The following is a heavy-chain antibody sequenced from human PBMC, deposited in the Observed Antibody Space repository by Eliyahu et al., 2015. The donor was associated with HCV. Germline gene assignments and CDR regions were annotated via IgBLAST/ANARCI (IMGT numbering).Heavy chain of an antibody. J-gene: IGHJ4*02. V-gene: IGHV3-7*03. CDR3: ARRRGSSSLDS. CDR2: IKEDGSAK. CDR1: GFTFSGYW. D-gene: IGHD6-6*01. Sequence: EVQLVESGGGLVQPGGSLRVXCAASGFTFSGYWXRWVRQDPGEGVECVANIKEDGSAKYYVDXVKGRFTISRDNAQNLLYLQMNSLRAEDTAVYYCARRRGSSSLDSWGQGTLVTVSS.